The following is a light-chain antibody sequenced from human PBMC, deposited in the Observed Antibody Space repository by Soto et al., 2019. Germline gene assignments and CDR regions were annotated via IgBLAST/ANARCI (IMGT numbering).Light chain of an antibody. V-gene: IGKV2-28*01. CDR2: LGS. CDR1: QILLHSNGYNY. Sequence: DIVMTQSPLSLPVTPGEPASISCRSSQILLHSNGYNYLDWYLQKPGQSPQLLIYLGSNRASGVPDRFSGSGSGTDFTLKIRRVEAEDVGVYYCMQALQTPPWKCGQGTKGDIK. CDR3: MQALQTPPWK. J-gene: IGKJ1*01.